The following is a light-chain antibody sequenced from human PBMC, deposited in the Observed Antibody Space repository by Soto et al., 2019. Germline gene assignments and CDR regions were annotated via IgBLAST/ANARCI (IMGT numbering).Light chain of an antibody. CDR3: QQYGSSPVT. Sequence: EIVLTQSPGTLSLSPGERATLSCRASQSVSSSYLAWYQQKPGQAPRLLIYGASSRATGIPDRFIGSGSGKDLDLPISRLEPEDFAVYYCQQYGSSPVTFGGGTKVEIK. CDR2: GAS. J-gene: IGKJ4*01. V-gene: IGKV3-20*01. CDR1: QSVSSSY.